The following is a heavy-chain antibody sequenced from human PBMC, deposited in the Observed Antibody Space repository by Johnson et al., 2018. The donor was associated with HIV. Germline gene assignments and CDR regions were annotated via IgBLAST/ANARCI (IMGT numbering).Heavy chain of an antibody. CDR1: GFTFSDYY. D-gene: IGHD6-13*01. Sequence: QMQLVESGGGLVKPGGSLRLSCAASGFTFSDYYMSWIRQAPGKGLEWVSYISSSGSTIYYADSVQGRFTISRDNAKNSLYLQMNSLRAEDTAVYYCARDHSSSWYRGFGGAFDIWGQGTMVTVSS. V-gene: IGHV3-11*04. CDR3: ARDHSSSWYRGFGGAFDI. CDR2: ISSSGSTI. J-gene: IGHJ3*02.